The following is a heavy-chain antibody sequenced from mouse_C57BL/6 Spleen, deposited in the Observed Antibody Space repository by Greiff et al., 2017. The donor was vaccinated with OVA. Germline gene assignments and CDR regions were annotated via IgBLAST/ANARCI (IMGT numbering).Heavy chain of an antibody. D-gene: IGHD1-1*01. CDR3: ANYGSSFWFAY. Sequence: DVHLVESGGGLVKPGGSLKLSCAASGFTFSDYGMHWVRQAPEKGLEWVAYISSGSSTIYYADTVKGRFTISRDNAKNTLFLQMTSLRSEDTAMYYCANYGSSFWFAYWGQGTLVTVSA. V-gene: IGHV5-17*01. CDR2: ISSGSSTI. CDR1: GFTFSDYG. J-gene: IGHJ3*01.